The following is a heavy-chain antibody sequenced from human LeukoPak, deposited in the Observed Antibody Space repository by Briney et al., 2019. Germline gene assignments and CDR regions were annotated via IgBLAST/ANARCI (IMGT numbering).Heavy chain of an antibody. V-gene: IGHV3-64*01. J-gene: IGHJ3*02. CDR3: ARDRDGGFAFDI. D-gene: IGHD2-15*01. Sequence: GGSLRLSCTASGFSFSNYVMHWVRQAPGKGLEYVSAIMPNGETRGYANSMKGRFTISRDNSKNALYLQMGSLRAEDMAIYYCARDRDGGFAFDIWGQGTLVTVSS. CDR1: GFSFSNYV. CDR2: IMPNGETR.